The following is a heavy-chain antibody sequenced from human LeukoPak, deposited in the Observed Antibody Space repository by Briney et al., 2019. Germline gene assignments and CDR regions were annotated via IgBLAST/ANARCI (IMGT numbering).Heavy chain of an antibody. Sequence: GESLKISCKGSGYSFTSYWIGWVRQMPGKGLEWMGIIYPGDSDTRYSPSFQGQVTISADKSISTAYLQWSSLKASDTAMYYCARGTIYGDYDVGYFDYWGQGTLVTVSS. V-gene: IGHV5-51*01. CDR3: ARGTIYGDYDVGYFDY. D-gene: IGHD4-17*01. CDR1: GYSFTSYW. CDR2: IYPGDSDT. J-gene: IGHJ4*02.